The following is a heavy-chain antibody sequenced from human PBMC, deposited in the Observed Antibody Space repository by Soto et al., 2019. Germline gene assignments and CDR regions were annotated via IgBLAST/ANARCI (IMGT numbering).Heavy chain of an antibody. D-gene: IGHD2-2*01. CDR3: AREPAAISLYYYYYGMDV. CDR1: GYTFTSYD. Sequence: VASVKVSCKASGYTFTSYDINWVRQATGQGLEWMGWMNPNSGNTNYAQKFQGRVTMTRNTSISTAYMELSRLRSDDTAVYYCAREPAAISLYYYYYGMDVWGQGTTVTVSS. CDR2: MNPNSGNT. V-gene: IGHV1-8*01. J-gene: IGHJ6*02.